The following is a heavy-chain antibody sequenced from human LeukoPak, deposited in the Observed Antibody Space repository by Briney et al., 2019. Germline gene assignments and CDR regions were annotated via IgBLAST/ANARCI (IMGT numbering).Heavy chain of an antibody. CDR3: ARQYYYDSSGYPRGWFDP. J-gene: IGHJ5*02. Sequence: SETLSLTCTVSGGSISSYYWSWIRQPPGKGLEWIGYIYYSGSTNYNPSLKSRVTISVDTSKNQFSLKLSSVTAADTAVYYCARQYYYDSSGYPRGWFDPWGQGTLVTVSS. CDR1: GGSISSYY. CDR2: IYYSGST. V-gene: IGHV4-59*08. D-gene: IGHD3-22*01.